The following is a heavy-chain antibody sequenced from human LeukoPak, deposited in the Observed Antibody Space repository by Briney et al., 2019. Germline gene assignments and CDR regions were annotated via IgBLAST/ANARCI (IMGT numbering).Heavy chain of an antibody. V-gene: IGHV4-34*01. D-gene: IGHD1-20*01. CDR1: GGSFSRYY. Sequence: SETLSLTCTVYGGSFSRYYGLWIRQPPGKGLEWIGETNQGGTTNYNPSLKSRVTISVDTSKSQFSLNLRSATAADTAVYYCARDGGPDNYWFDPWGQGSLVTVSS. CDR2: TNQGGTT. CDR3: ARDGGPDNYWFDP. J-gene: IGHJ5*02.